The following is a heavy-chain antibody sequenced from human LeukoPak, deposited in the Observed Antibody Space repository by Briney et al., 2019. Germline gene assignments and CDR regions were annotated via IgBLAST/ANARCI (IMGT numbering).Heavy chain of an antibody. V-gene: IGHV3-49*04. CDR2: IRSKAYGGTI. J-gene: IGHJ6*02. D-gene: IGHD4-11*01. Sequence: PGGSLRLSRTASGFTFGDYAMSWVRQAPGKGLEWVGFIRSKAYGGTIEYAASVEGRLTISRDDSKSIAYLQMNSLKTEDTAMYYCARHGGVRKRYDNSKYYYYYGMDVWGQGTTVTVSS. CDR3: ARHGGVRKRYDNSKYYYYYGMDV. CDR1: GFTFGDYA.